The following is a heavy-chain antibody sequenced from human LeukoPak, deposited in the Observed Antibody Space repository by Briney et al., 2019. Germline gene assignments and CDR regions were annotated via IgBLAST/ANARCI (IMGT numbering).Heavy chain of an antibody. CDR2: IYPGDSDT. CDR1: GSRFTSYW. Sequence: GESLQISCKGSGSRFTSYWIGWVRQMPGKGLEWMGIIYPGDSDTRYSPSFQGQVTISADKSISTAYLQWSSLKASDTAMYYCASSRYYYDSSGYCFDYWGQGTLVTVSS. J-gene: IGHJ4*02. D-gene: IGHD3-22*01. V-gene: IGHV5-51*01. CDR3: ASSRYYYDSSGYCFDY.